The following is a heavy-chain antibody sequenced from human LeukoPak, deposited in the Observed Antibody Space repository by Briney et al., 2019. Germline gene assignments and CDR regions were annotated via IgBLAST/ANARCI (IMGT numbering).Heavy chain of an antibody. J-gene: IGHJ5*02. Sequence: SQTLSLTCTVSGGSITSGDYYWSWIRQSPGKDLEWIGYIYYSGGSYYNPSLRSRVTISIDRSKNQLSLELSSVTAADTAVYYCARTKDTTVIMFDNWGQGTLVTVSS. D-gene: IGHD1-1*01. V-gene: IGHV4-30-4*01. CDR1: GGSITSGDYY. CDR3: ARTKDTTVIMFDN. CDR2: IYYSGGS.